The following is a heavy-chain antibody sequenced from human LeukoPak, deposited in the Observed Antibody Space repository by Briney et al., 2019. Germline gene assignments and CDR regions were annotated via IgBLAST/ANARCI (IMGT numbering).Heavy chain of an antibody. CDR2: IYTSGNT. D-gene: IGHD4-17*01. V-gene: IGHV4-4*07. CDR1: GGSISGYY. Sequence: SETLSLTCIVSGGSISGYYWSWLRQPPGKGLEWIGRIYTSGNTNYNPSLESRVTMSVDTSRNQFSLELSSVTAADTAVYYCARGDGALEYFQHWGQGTLVTVSS. J-gene: IGHJ1*01. CDR3: ARGDGALEYFQH.